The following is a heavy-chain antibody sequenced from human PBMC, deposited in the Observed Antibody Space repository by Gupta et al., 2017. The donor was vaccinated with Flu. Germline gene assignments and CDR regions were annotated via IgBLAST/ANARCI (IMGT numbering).Heavy chain of an antibody. CDR3: ARSLIDFDY. Sequence: EVQLVESGGGLVQPGGSLRLSCAASGFTFSNYWMSWVRQAPGKGLEWVANIKQEGSEKYYVDSVKGRCTISRDNAKNSLYLQMNSLRAEDTAVYYCARSLIDFDYWGQGTLVTVSS. V-gene: IGHV3-7*01. CDR2: IKQEGSEK. CDR1: GFTFSNYW. J-gene: IGHJ4*02. D-gene: IGHD3-16*02.